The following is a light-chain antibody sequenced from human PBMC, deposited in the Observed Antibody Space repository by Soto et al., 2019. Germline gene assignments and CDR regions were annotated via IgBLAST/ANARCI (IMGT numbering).Light chain of an antibody. V-gene: IGKV3-15*01. CDR1: QSVSSN. CDR2: GTS. J-gene: IGKJ1*01. Sequence: EIVMTQSPATLSVSPGERATLSCRASQSVSSNLAWYQQKPGQAPRLLIYGTSTRATGVPARFSGSGSGTEVNLPLRSLQSEDFAVYYCQQYNNWARTFGQGTKVDIK. CDR3: QQYNNWART.